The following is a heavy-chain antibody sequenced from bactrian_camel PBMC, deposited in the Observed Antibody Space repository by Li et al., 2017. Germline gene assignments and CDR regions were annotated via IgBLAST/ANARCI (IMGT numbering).Heavy chain of an antibody. CDR1: GYDFSSYC. J-gene: IGHJ4*01. Sequence: HVQLVESGGGSVQGGGSLRLSCAPSGYDFSSYCMAWFRQFPGKNREGVATIDSYGRTTYAASVKGRFTISQDNTKNTVFLQMNNLKPEDTGMYYCAADGGLSDCSSSFQNYEYNFWGRGTQVTVS. CDR3: AADGGLSDCSSSFQNYEYNF. D-gene: IGHD5*01. V-gene: IGHV3S53*01. CDR2: IDSYGRT.